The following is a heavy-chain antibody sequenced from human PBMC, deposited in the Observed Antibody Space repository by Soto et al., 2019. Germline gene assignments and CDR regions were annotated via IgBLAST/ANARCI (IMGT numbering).Heavy chain of an antibody. CDR2: IKSKTDGGTT. V-gene: IGHV3-15*01. CDR3: TTDPTSNWGHDY. CDR1: GFTFSNAW. D-gene: IGHD7-27*01. J-gene: IGHJ4*02. Sequence: GSLRLSCAASGFTFSNAWMSWVRQAPGKGLEWVGRIKSKTDGGTTDYAAPVKGRFTISRDDSKNTLYLQMNSLKTEDTAVYYCTTDPTSNWGHDYWGQGTLVTVSS.